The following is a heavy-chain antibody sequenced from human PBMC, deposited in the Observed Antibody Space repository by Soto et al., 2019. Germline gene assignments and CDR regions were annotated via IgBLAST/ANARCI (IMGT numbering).Heavy chain of an antibody. Sequence: SETLCVTCTVAGGSISSSGCYWGWIRQPPGKGLEWIGSIYYSGSTYYNPSLKSRVTISVDTSKNQFSLKLSSVTAADTAVYYCARRRELLDYYYGMDVWGQGTTVTVSS. D-gene: IGHD1-7*01. J-gene: IGHJ6*02. CDR3: ARRRELLDYYYGMDV. V-gene: IGHV4-39*01. CDR2: IYYSGST. CDR1: GGSISSSGCY.